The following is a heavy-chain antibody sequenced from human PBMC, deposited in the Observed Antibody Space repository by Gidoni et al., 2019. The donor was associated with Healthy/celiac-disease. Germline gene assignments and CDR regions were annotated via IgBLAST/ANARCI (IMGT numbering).Heavy chain of an antibody. Sequence: EVQLVESGGGLVQPGGSLGLSVAASGFTVRSNYMSWVRQAPGKGLEWVSVIYSGGSTYYADSVKGRFTISRHNSKNTLYLQMNSLRAEDTAVYYCARAYLGAFDIWGQGTMVTVSS. CDR2: IYSGGST. V-gene: IGHV3-53*04. CDR1: GFTVRSNY. D-gene: IGHD3-10*01. CDR3: ARAYLGAFDI. J-gene: IGHJ3*02.